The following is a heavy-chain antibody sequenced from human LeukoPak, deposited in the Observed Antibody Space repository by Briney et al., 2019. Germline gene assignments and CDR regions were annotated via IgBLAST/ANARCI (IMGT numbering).Heavy chain of an antibody. CDR3: ARAPPRGVGPTHFDY. V-gene: IGHV4-59*01. D-gene: IGHD1-26*01. Sequence: SETLSLTCNVSGGSITSYYWSWILQPPGKGLEWIGDIYYTGRTYYNASHKSRVNISVDKSRSQFSLKLSSVTTADTAVYYCARAPPRGVGPTHFDYWGQGVLVTVSS. CDR2: IYYTGRT. J-gene: IGHJ4*02. CDR1: GGSITSYY.